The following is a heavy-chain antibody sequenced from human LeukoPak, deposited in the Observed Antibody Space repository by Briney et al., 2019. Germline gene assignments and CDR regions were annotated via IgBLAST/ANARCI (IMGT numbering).Heavy chain of an antibody. V-gene: IGHV4-59*01. Sequence: SETLSLTCTVSGASISNYFWSWFRQPPGRGLEWIGLIYSSGSTSYNPSLKSRVTISVDTSKNQFSLKLSSVTAADTAVYYCARDLGGGNFDYWGQGTLVTVSS. CDR1: GASISNYF. CDR2: IYSSGST. CDR3: ARDLGGGNFDY. D-gene: IGHD2-15*01. J-gene: IGHJ4*02.